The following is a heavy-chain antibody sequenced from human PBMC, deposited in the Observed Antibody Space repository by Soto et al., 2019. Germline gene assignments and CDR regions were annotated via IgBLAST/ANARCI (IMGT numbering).Heavy chain of an antibody. Sequence: TGESLKISCKGSGYSFTSYWISWVRQMPGKGLEWMGRIDPSDSYTNYSPSFQGHVTISADKSISTAYLQWSSLKASDTAMYYCATRTGAYYYYGMDVWGQGTTVTVSS. D-gene: IGHD1-26*01. V-gene: IGHV5-10-1*01. J-gene: IGHJ6*02. CDR1: GYSFTSYW. CDR2: IDPSDSYT. CDR3: ATRTGAYYYYGMDV.